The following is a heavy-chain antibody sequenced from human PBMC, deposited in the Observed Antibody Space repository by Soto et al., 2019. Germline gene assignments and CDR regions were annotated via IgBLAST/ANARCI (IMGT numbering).Heavy chain of an antibody. CDR3: ARGDILTGHWTSTLDY. CDR2: INPSGGST. V-gene: IGHV1-46*01. J-gene: IGHJ4*02. Sequence: ASVKVSCKASGYTFTSYYMHWVRQAPGQGLEWMGIINPSGGSTSYAQKFQGRVTMTRDTSTSTVYMELSSLRSEDTAVYYCARGDILTGHWTSTLDYWGQGTLVTVSS. D-gene: IGHD3-9*01. CDR1: GYTFTSYY.